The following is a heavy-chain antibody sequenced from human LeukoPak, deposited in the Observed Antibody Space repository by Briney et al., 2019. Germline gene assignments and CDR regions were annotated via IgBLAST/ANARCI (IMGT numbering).Heavy chain of an antibody. CDR2: ISYDGSNK. Sequence: PGRSLRLSCAASGFTFSSYAMHWVRQAPGKGLEWVAVISYDGSNKYYADSVKGRFTISRDNSKNTLYLQMNSRRAEDTAVYYCARIALGYCSGGSCYPDNYYGMDVWGQGTTVTVSS. CDR1: GFTFSSYA. D-gene: IGHD2-15*01. V-gene: IGHV3-30-3*01. CDR3: ARIALGYCSGGSCYPDNYYGMDV. J-gene: IGHJ6*02.